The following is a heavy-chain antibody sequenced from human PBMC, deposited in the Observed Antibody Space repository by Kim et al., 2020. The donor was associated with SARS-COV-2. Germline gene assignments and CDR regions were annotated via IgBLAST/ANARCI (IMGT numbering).Heavy chain of an antibody. CDR3: ARSNIVVVPAASRGPMDV. V-gene: IGHV1-46*01. Sequence: QGRVTMTRDTSTSTVYMELSSLRSEDTAVYYCARSNIVVVPAASRGPMDVWGQGTTVTVSS. J-gene: IGHJ6*02. D-gene: IGHD2-2*01.